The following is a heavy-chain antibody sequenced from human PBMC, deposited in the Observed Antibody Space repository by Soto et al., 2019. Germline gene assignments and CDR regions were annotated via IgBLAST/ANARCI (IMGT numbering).Heavy chain of an antibody. D-gene: IGHD6-19*01. V-gene: IGHV4-34*01. CDR2: INHSGST. CDR3: ARGGGIAVAGNGTSLYGY. Sequence: SETLSLTCAVYGGSFSGYYWSWIRQPPGKGLEWIGEINHSGSTNYNPSLKSRVTISVDTSKNQFSLKLSSVTAADTAVYYCARGGGIAVAGNGTSLYGYWGQGTLVTVSS. CDR1: GGSFSGYY. J-gene: IGHJ4*02.